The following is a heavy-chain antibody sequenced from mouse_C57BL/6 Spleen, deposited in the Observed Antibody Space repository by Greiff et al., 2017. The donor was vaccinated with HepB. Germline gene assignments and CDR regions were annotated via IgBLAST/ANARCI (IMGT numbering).Heavy chain of an antibody. CDR3: TGQGWYFDV. CDR2: IRLKSDNYAT. Sequence: EVHLVESGGGLVQPGGSMKLSCVASGFTFSNYWMNWVRQSPEKGLEWVAQIRLKSDNYATHYAESVKGRFTISRDDSKSSVYLQMNNLRAEDTGIYYCTGQGWYFDVCGTGTTVTVSS. V-gene: IGHV6-3*01. CDR1: GFTFSNYW. J-gene: IGHJ1*03.